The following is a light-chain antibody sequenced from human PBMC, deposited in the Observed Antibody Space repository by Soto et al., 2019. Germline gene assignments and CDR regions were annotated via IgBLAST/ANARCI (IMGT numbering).Light chain of an antibody. V-gene: IGKV3-20*01. J-gene: IGKJ4*01. CDR3: QQYDNSPLT. CDR1: QSVSSSY. Sequence: DIVLTQSPGTLSLSPGERAALSCRASQSVSSSYLAWYQQKPGQAPRLLIYGASNRATGIPDRFSGSGSGTDFTLTISRLEPEDFAVYYCQQYDNSPLTFGGGTKGDIK. CDR2: GAS.